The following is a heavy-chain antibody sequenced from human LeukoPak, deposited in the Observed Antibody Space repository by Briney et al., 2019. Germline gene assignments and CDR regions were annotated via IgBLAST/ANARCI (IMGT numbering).Heavy chain of an antibody. D-gene: IGHD2-2*01. CDR2: ISGTSSSI. CDR1: GFTFSSYS. Sequence: GGSLRLSCAASGFTFSSYSMNWVRRAPGKGLEWVSYISGTSSSIHYADSVKGRFTISRDNAKNSLYLQMNSLRDEDTAVYYCARDSADCARTSCYAFDIWGQGTTVTVSS. J-gene: IGHJ3*02. V-gene: IGHV3-48*02. CDR3: ARDSADCARTSCYAFDI.